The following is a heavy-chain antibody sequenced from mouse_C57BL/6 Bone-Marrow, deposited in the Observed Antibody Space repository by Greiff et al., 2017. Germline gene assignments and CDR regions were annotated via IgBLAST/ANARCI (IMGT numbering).Heavy chain of an antibody. Sequence: ESGPGLVKPSQSLSLTCSVTGYSITSGYYWNWIRQFPGNKLEWMGYISYDGSNNYNPSLKNRISITRDTSKNQFFLKLNSVTTEDTATYYCARVDYSNPGDYWGQGTTLTVSS. CDR2: ISYDGSN. J-gene: IGHJ2*01. CDR1: GYSITSGYY. V-gene: IGHV3-6*01. CDR3: ARVDYSNPGDY. D-gene: IGHD2-5*01.